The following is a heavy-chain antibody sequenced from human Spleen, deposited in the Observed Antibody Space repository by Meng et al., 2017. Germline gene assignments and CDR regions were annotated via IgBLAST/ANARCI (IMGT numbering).Heavy chain of an antibody. CDR3: ARGTPGRSYSDY. J-gene: IGHJ4*02. CDR1: GYTSASYG. V-gene: IGHV1-18*01. CDR2: FVSNADT. Sequence: QAQMLQFGDEVRKPGGSVWISCKASGYTSASYGISWFRQAPGQGLEWMGWFVSNADTYPAQKFQGRVTMTRDTHTSTDFMELRSLRFDDTAVYYCARGTPGRSYSDYWGQGTLVTVSS. D-gene: IGHD3-10*01.